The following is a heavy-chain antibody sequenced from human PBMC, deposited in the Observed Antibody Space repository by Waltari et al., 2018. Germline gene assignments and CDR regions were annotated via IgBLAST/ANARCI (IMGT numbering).Heavy chain of an antibody. Sequence: QVQLQQWGAGLLKPSETLSLTCAVYGGSFSGYYWSWIRQPPGKGLEWIGEINHSGSTNYNPSLKSRVTISVDTSKNQFSLKLSSVTAADMAVYYCARWTTSCFDYWGQGTLVTVSS. J-gene: IGHJ4*02. V-gene: IGHV4-34*01. CDR2: INHSGST. CDR3: ARWTTSCFDY. CDR1: GGSFSGYY. D-gene: IGHD2-2*01.